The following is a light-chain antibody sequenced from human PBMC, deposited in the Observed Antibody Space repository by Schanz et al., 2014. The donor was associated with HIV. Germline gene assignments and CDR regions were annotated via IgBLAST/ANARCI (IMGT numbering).Light chain of an antibody. CDR2: DAS. CDR3: QHYGTSFT. V-gene: IGKV3-20*01. CDR1: QSVSSH. Sequence: EIVLTQSPASLSLSPGERATLSCRASQSVSSHLAWYQQKPGQAPRLLIYDASTRATGIPDRFSGSGSGTDFSLTISRLEPEDFAVYYCQHYGTSFTFGPGTKVAI. J-gene: IGKJ3*01.